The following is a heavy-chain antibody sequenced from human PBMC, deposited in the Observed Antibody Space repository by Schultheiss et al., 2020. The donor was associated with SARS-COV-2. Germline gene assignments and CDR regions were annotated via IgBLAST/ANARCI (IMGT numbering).Heavy chain of an antibody. CDR1: GGSISSSGYY. CDR2: TYYGGNT. V-gene: IGHV4-39*01. J-gene: IGHJ4*02. Sequence: SQTLSLTCSVSGGSISSSGYYWAWIRQSPGEGLHYIGTTYYGGNTYYNPSLRSRVTLSVDTSKNQFSLNLKSVTAADTAVYYCARQLLEVAAVDYWGQGTLVTVSS. CDR3: ARQLLEVAAVDY. D-gene: IGHD6-19*01.